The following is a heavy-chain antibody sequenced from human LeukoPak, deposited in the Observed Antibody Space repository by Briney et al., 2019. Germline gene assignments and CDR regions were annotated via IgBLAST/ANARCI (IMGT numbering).Heavy chain of an antibody. CDR3: AKDSSREQLVSWVDY. V-gene: IGHV3-9*01. Sequence: PGGSLRLSCAASGFTFDDYAMHWVRQAPGKGLEWVSGISWNSGSIGYADSVKGRFTISRDNAKNSLYLQMNSLRAEDTALYYCAKDSSREQLVSWVDYWGQGTLVTVSS. CDR2: ISWNSGSI. CDR1: GFTFDDYA. J-gene: IGHJ4*02. D-gene: IGHD6-6*01.